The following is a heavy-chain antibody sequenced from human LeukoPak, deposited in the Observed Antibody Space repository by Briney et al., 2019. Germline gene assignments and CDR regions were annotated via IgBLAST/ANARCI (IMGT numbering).Heavy chain of an antibody. J-gene: IGHJ6*02. V-gene: IGHV4-59*01. CDR2: IYYSGST. CDR3: ARERMVREVGYGMDV. Sequence: SETLSHTCTVSGGSISSYYWSWIRQPPGKGLEWIGYIYYSGSTNYNPSLKSRVTISVDTSKNQFSLKLSSVTAADTAVYYCARERMVREVGYGMDVWGQGTTVTVSS. CDR1: GGSISSYY. D-gene: IGHD3-10*01.